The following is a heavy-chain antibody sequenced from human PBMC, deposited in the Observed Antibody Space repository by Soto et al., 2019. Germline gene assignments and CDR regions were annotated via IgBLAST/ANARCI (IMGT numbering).Heavy chain of an antibody. V-gene: IGHV3-33*01. CDR2: IWYDGSNK. D-gene: IGHD2-15*01. CDR3: ASQVGAATPSKSVDY. Sequence: QVQLVESGGGVVQPGRSLRLSCAASGFTFSSYGMHWVRQAPGKGLEWVAVIWYDGSNKYYADSVKGRFTISRDNSKNTLYLQLNGLSAEDTAVYYWASQVGAATPSKSVDYWGQGTLVTVSS. CDR1: GFTFSSYG. J-gene: IGHJ4*02.